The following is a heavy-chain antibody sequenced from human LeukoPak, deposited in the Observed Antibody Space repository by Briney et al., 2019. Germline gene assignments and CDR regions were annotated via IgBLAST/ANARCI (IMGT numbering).Heavy chain of an antibody. CDR3: ARQHYYDSSGYYPPAFDI. D-gene: IGHD3-22*01. V-gene: IGHV4-61*01. Sequence: SETLSLTCTVSGGSISSSSYYWSWIRQPPGKGLEWIGYIYYSGSTNYNPSLKSRVTISVDTSKNQFSLKLSSVTAADTAVYYCARQHYYDSSGYYPPAFDIWGQGTMVTVSS. CDR2: IYYSGST. J-gene: IGHJ3*02. CDR1: GGSISSSSYY.